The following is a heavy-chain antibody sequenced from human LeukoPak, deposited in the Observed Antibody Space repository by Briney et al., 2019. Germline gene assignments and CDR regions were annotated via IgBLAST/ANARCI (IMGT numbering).Heavy chain of an antibody. J-gene: IGHJ4*02. Sequence: PGGSLRLSCAASGFTVSSNSMSWVRQAPGKGLEWVSVIYSGGSTCYADSVKGRFTVSRDNSKNTLYLQVNSLRAEDTAVYYCARGQGLQLKSGSDYWGQGTLVTVSS. CDR2: IYSGGST. V-gene: IGHV3-66*01. CDR1: GFTVSSNS. D-gene: IGHD5-24*01. CDR3: ARGQGLQLKSGSDY.